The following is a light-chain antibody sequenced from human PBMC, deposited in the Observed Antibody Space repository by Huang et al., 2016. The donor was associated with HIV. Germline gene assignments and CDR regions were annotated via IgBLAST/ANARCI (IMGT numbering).Light chain of an antibody. CDR2: DVS. J-gene: IGKJ3*01. CDR1: EGIGNY. Sequence: DIQMTQSQSSVSASVGDRVTITCQASEGIGNYLNWYQQNQGKAPKRLIYDVSNLEAGVPSMFRGSGSGTDFTLTISSVQSEDFATHCCLQNATAPFTFGPGTTVDIK. CDR3: LQNATAPFT. V-gene: IGKV1-33*01.